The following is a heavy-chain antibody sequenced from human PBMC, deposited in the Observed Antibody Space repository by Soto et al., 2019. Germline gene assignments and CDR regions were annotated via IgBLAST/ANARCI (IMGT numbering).Heavy chain of an antibody. CDR1: GGTFSNYT. Sequence: QVQLVQSGAEVKKPGSSVKVSCKASGGTFSNYTITWVRQAPGQGLEWMGRLIPILGLANYAQKFRSRVTITADKSTTTAYMELRSLRSEDTAMYYCARFKLGEDYWGQGTLVTVSS. CDR3: ARFKLGEDY. D-gene: IGHD3-16*01. J-gene: IGHJ4*02. CDR2: LIPILGLA. V-gene: IGHV1-69*02.